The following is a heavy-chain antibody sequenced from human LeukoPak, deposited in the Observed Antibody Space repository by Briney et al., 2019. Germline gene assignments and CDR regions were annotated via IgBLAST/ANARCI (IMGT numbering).Heavy chain of an antibody. V-gene: IGHV1-2*02. CDR2: INPNSGGT. CDR3: ARDHARRVYGGNSGAFDI. D-gene: IGHD4-23*01. Sequence: ASVKVSCKASGYTFTGYYMHWVRQAPGQGLEWMGWINPNSGGTNYAQKFQGRVTMTRATSISTAYMELSRLRSDDTAVYYCARDHARRVYGGNSGAFDIWGQGTMVTVSS. CDR1: GYTFTGYY. J-gene: IGHJ3*02.